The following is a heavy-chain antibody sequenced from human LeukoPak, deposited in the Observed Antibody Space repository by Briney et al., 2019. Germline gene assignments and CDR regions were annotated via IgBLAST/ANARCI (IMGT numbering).Heavy chain of an antibody. D-gene: IGHD1-26*01. CDR1: GFTVSSNY. CDR3: GKNRYSGSLSPFDI. V-gene: IGHV3-23*01. J-gene: IGHJ3*02. Sequence: PGGSLRLSCAASGFTVSSNYMSWVRQAPGKGLEWVSAISGGGGNTYYADSVKGRFTISRDNSKNTLYLQMNSLRAGDTAVYYCGKNRYSGSLSPFDIWGQGTMVTVSS. CDR2: ISGGGGNT.